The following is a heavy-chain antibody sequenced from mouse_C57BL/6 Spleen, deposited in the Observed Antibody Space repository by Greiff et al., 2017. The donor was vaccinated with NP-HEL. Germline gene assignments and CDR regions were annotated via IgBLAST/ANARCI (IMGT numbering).Heavy chain of an antibody. CDR2: INPNNGGT. V-gene: IGHV1-26*01. CDR1: GYTFTDYY. D-gene: IGHD4-1*01. CDR3: ASGPLGRLAY. J-gene: IGHJ3*01. Sequence: EVQLQQSGPELVKPGASVKISCKASGYTFTDYYMNWVKQSHGKSLEWIGDINPNNGGTSYNQKFKGKATLTVDKSSSTAYMELSSLTSEDSAVYYCASGPLGRLAYWGQGTLVTVSA.